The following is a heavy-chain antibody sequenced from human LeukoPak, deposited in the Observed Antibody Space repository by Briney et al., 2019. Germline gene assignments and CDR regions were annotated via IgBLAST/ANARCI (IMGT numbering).Heavy chain of an antibody. Sequence: SETLSLTCTVSGGSISSYYWSWIRQPPGKGLEWIGYIYYSGSTNYNPSLKSRVTISVDTSKNQFSLKLSSVTAADTAVYYCARDRGGITIFGVVISGGFDPWGRGTLVTVSS. CDR1: GGSISSYY. CDR3: ARDRGGITIFGVVISGGFDP. D-gene: IGHD3-3*01. J-gene: IGHJ5*02. CDR2: IYYSGST. V-gene: IGHV4-59*01.